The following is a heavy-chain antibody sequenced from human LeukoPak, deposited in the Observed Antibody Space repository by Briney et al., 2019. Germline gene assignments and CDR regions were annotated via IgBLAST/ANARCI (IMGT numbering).Heavy chain of an antibody. V-gene: IGHV1-2*02. D-gene: IGHD2-2*01. Sequence: ASVKVSCKASGYTFTGYYMHWVRQAPGQGLEWMGWINPNSGGTNYAQKFQGRVTMTRDTSISTAYMELSRLRSDDTAVYYCARSDIVVVPAARLAFDIWGQGTMVTVSS. J-gene: IGHJ3*02. CDR2: INPNSGGT. CDR1: GYTFTGYY. CDR3: ARSDIVVVPAARLAFDI.